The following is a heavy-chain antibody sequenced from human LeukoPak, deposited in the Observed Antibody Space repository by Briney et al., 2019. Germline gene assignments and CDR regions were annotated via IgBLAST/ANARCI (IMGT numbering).Heavy chain of an antibody. Sequence: PSETLSLTCTVSGGSISSGGYYWSWIRQHPGKGLEWIGYISYSGSTHYNPSLKSRVTISVDTSKNQFSLKLGSVTAADTAVYYCARAPLLGVSFDYWGQGTLATVSS. CDR3: ARAPLLGVSFDY. CDR1: GGSISSGGYY. CDR2: ISYSGST. V-gene: IGHV4-31*03. J-gene: IGHJ4*02.